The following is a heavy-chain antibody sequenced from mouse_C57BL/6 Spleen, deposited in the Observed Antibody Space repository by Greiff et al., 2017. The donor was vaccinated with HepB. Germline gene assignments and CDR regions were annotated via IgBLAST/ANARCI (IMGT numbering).Heavy chain of an antibody. V-gene: IGHV1-80*01. CDR2: IYPGDGDT. CDR3: ARSIYYGITGYFDV. D-gene: IGHD2-1*01. Sequence: QVQLQQSGAELVKPGASVKISCKASGYAFSSYWMNWVKQRPGKGLEWIGQIYPGDGDTNYNGKFKGKATLTADKSSSTAYMQLSSLTSEDSAVYFCARSIYYGITGYFDVWGTGTTVTVSS. J-gene: IGHJ1*03. CDR1: GYAFSSYW.